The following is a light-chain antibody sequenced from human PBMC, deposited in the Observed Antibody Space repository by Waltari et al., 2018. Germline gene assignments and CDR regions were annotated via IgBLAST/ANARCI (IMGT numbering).Light chain of an antibody. CDR1: QSVLYTSNDKNY. J-gene: IGKJ1*01. V-gene: IGKV4-1*01. CDR2: WVS. CDR3: QQYYRSRT. Sequence: DIVLTQSPDSLAVSLGERATISCKSSQSVLYTSNDKNYLAWYQQKPGQPPRLLIYWVSTRESGVPDRFSGSGSGTDFTLTISSLQAEDVAVYYCQQYYRSRTFGQGTKVEIK.